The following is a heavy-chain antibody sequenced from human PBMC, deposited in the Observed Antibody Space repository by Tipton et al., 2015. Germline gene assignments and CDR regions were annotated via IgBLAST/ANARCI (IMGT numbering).Heavy chain of an antibody. V-gene: IGHV1-18*01. Sequence: QLVQSGVEVKKPGASVKVSCKASGYSFTTYGIAWVRQAPGQGPEWMGWISGYNGNTNYAPKVQGRVTMTRDTSTNTVYMELRSLRSDDTAVYYCACQDYDSLTRDYQTVDYWGRGTLFPVSS. CDR2: ISGYNGNT. CDR3: ACQDYDSLTRDYQTVDY. J-gene: IGHJ4*02. CDR1: GYSFTTYG. D-gene: IGHD3-9*01.